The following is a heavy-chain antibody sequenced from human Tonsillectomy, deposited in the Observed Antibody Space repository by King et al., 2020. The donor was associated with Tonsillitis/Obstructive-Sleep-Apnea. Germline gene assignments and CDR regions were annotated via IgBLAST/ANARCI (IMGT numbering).Heavy chain of an antibody. V-gene: IGHV2-5*02. D-gene: IGHD3-22*01. J-gene: IGHJ5*02. CDR3: AHSPEWYYYYDSSGYYSVGFDP. CDR2: IYWDDDK. Sequence: TLKESGPTLVKPTQTLTLTCTFSGFSLSTSGVGVGWIRQPPGQALEWLALIYWDDDKRYSPSLKSRLTITKDTSKNQVVLTMTNMDPVDTATYYCAHSPEWYYYYDSSGYYSVGFDPWGQGTLVTVSS. CDR1: GFSLSTSGVG.